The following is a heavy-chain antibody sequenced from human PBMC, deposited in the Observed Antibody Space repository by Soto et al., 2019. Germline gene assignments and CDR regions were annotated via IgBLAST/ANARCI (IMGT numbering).Heavy chain of an antibody. CDR1: GFTFSNAW. CDR3: TSPIAVAGVDAFDI. J-gene: IGHJ3*02. V-gene: IGHV3-73*01. D-gene: IGHD6-19*01. Sequence: EVQLVESGGGLVKPGGSLRLSCAASGFTFSNAWMSWVRQAPGKGLEWVGRIKSKANSYATAYAASVKGRFTISRDDSKNTAYLQMNSLKTEDTAVYYCTSPIAVAGVDAFDIWGQGTMVTVSS. CDR2: IKSKANSYAT.